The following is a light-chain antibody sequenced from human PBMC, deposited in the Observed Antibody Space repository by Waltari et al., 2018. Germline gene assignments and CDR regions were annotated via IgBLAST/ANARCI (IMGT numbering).Light chain of an antibody. V-gene: IGKV1-9*01. CDR1: QVILGY. CDR2: AAS. CDR3: QQANTNTFPPT. J-gene: IGKJ1*01. Sequence: TQLTQSPSSLAASVGDRVTISCRTSQVILGYLAWYQQKPGKAPKLLIYAASTLQSGVPSRFSGSGSGTHFTLTISSLQPEDFATYYCQQANTNTFPPTFGQGTKVEIK.